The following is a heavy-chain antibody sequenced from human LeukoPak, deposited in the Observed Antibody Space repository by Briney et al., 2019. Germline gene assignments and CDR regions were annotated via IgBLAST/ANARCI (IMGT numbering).Heavy chain of an antibody. J-gene: IGHJ5*02. CDR1: GFTFSSYG. V-gene: IGHV3-30*02. Sequence: GGSLRLSCAASGFTFSSYGMHWVRQAPGEGLEWVAFIRYDGSNKYYADSVKGRFTISRDNAKNSLYLQMNSLRAEDTAVYYCAKDVLMATILVPPNHWGQGTLVTVSS. D-gene: IGHD5-24*01. CDR3: AKDVLMATILVPPNH. CDR2: IRYDGSNK.